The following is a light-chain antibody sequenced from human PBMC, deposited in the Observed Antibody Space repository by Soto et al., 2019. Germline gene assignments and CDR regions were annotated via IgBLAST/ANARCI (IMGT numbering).Light chain of an antibody. V-gene: IGKV1-39*01. CDR1: QTIRSS. Sequence: DIQMTQSPSSLSASVGDRVTITCRTSQTIRSSLNWYQQKTGKAPKLLIYSASSLQSGVPSRFSGSGSGTDFTLTISGLQPEDVATYYCLQLNTYPWTFGQGTKVDI. J-gene: IGKJ1*01. CDR3: LQLNTYPWT. CDR2: SAS.